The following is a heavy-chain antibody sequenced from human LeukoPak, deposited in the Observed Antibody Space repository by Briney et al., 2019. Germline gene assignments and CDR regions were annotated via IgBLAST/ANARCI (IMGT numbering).Heavy chain of an antibody. CDR2: ISGSGGST. D-gene: IGHD2-8*01. Sequence: GGSLRLSCAASGFTFSSYAMSWVRQAPGKGLEWVSAISGSGGSTYYADSVKGRFTISRDNSKNTLYLQMNSLRSEDTAVYYCARAGDCTNGVCYAQYYFDYWGQGTLVTVSS. CDR3: ARAGDCTNGVCYAQYYFDY. J-gene: IGHJ4*02. CDR1: GFTFSSYA. V-gene: IGHV3-23*01.